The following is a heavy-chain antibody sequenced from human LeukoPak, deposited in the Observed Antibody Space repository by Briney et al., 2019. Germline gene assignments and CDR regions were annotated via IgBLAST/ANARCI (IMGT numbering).Heavy chain of an antibody. Sequence: PGGSLRLSCSASGFTFSSYAMHWVRQAPEKGLEYVSGINDNGGRTHYGDSLKGRFTISGDNSKNTLYLQMSTLRAEDTAVYYCVKDLSGRYTFDYWGQGTLVTVSS. CDR2: INDNGGRT. V-gene: IGHV3-64D*09. J-gene: IGHJ4*02. CDR3: VKDLSGRYTFDY. D-gene: IGHD1-26*01. CDR1: GFTFSSYA.